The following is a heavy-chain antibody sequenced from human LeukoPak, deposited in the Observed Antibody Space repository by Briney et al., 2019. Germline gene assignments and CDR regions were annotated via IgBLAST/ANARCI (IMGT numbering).Heavy chain of an antibody. CDR3: TRIRELGGYYYYYGMDV. J-gene: IGHJ6*02. CDR1: GYTLTSYG. V-gene: IGHV1-18*01. CDR2: ISAYNGNT. D-gene: IGHD1-7*01. Sequence: GASVKVSCKASGYTLTSYGISWVRQAPGQGLEWMGWISAYNGNTNYAQKLQGRVTMTTDTSTSTAYMELRSLRSDDTAVYYCTRIRELGGYYYYYGMDVWGQGTTVTVSS.